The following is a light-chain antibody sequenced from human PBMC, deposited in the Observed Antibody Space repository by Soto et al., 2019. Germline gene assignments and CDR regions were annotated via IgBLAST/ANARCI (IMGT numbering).Light chain of an antibody. Sequence: DIQMTQSPSSLFASVGDRVTITCRASQSISRSLNWYQQKQGTAPKFLIYSTSGLHSGVPSRFSGSGSGTYFTLTISGLPPEDFATYYCQQSYTTPRPFGQGTRLEIK. J-gene: IGKJ5*01. CDR3: QQSYTTPRP. V-gene: IGKV1-39*01. CDR1: QSISRS. CDR2: STS.